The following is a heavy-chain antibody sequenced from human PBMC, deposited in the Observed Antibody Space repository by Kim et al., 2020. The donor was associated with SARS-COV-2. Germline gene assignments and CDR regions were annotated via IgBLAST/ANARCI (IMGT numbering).Heavy chain of an antibody. CDR1: GYTFTSYG. Sequence: ASVKVSCKASGYTFTSYGISWVRQAPGQGLEWMGWISAYNGNTNYAQKLQGRVTMTTDTSTSTAYMELRSLRSDDTAVYYCARGISYYYDSSGYGDYWGQGTLVTVSS. CDR2: ISAYNGNT. CDR3: ARGISYYYDSSGYGDY. D-gene: IGHD3-22*01. V-gene: IGHV1-18*04. J-gene: IGHJ4*02.